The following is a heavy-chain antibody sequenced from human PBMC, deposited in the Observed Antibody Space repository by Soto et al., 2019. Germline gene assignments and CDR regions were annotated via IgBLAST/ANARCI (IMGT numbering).Heavy chain of an antibody. CDR3: ARGISLIVEVHRDAPDKYYFDS. V-gene: IGHV4-34*01. CDR1: GGSFSGYY. J-gene: IGHJ4*02. Sequence: SKTLSLTCAVYGGSFSGYYWSWIRQSPGKGLEWIGEINHSGSSISNPSLKSRVTISVDTSKNQFSLKLRSVTAADTAAYYCARGISLIVEVHRDAPDKYYFDSWSQGTPVTGSS. D-gene: IGHD2-15*01. CDR2: INHSGSS.